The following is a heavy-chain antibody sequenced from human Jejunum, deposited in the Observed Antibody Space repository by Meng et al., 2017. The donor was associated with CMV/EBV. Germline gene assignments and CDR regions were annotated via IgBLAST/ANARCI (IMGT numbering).Heavy chain of an antibody. CDR3: ATEGQRLIVDH. CDR2: IAYDGSHD. Sequence: CAVSGFPFSSHAMHWVRQGPGKGLEWVASIAYDGSHDNYADSVRGRFTISRDNTRNTLYLQMNSLTTEDTALYYCATEGQRLIVDHWGQGTLVTVSS. V-gene: IGHV3-30*04. CDR1: GFPFSSHA. J-gene: IGHJ4*02.